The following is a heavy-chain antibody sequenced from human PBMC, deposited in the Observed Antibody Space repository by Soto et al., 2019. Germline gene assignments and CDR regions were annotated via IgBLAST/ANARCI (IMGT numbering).Heavy chain of an antibody. CDR3: AKDHPYDKAY. CDR2: ISGSGGNT. D-gene: IGHD3-22*01. Sequence: GSLRLSCAVSGFSSSSYAMAWVRQAPGKGLEWVSAISGSGGNTYYADSAKGRFTISRDNSKNTLYLQMNSLRAEDTAVYYCAKDHPYDKAYWGQGTLVTVS. J-gene: IGHJ4*02. CDR1: GFSSSSYA. V-gene: IGHV3-23*01.